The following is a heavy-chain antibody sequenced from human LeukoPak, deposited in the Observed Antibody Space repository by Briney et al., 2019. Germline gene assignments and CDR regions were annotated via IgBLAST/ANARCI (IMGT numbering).Heavy chain of an antibody. Sequence: SETLSLTCTVSGGSINSYYWSWIRQPPGKGLEWIGYIYYSGTTNYNPSLKSRVTISVDTSKNQFSLRLSSVTAADTAVYYCARVTGYMTEDYFDYWGQGTLITVSS. CDR2: IYYSGTT. J-gene: IGHJ4*02. CDR3: ARVTGYMTEDYFDY. CDR1: GGSINSYY. D-gene: IGHD6-13*01. V-gene: IGHV4-59*01.